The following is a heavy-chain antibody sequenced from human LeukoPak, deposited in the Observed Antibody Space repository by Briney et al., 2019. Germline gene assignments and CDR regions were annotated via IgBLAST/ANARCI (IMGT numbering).Heavy chain of an antibody. D-gene: IGHD3-10*01. Sequence: SETLSLTCTVSGGSISTYFWSWIRQPAGKGLEWIGRIYTTETTNYNPSLKRRITMSVDTSKTQFSLKLSSVTAADTAVYYCARDHRGARLAFDIWGQGTMVTVSS. CDR1: GGSISTYF. V-gene: IGHV4-4*07. CDR3: ARDHRGARLAFDI. J-gene: IGHJ3*02. CDR2: IYTTETT.